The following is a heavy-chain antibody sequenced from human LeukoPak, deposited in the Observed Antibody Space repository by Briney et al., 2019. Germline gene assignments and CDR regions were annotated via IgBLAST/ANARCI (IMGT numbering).Heavy chain of an antibody. D-gene: IGHD2-21*02. CDR2: VSDTGRA. CDR3: VKARMPHCGTDCLES. J-gene: IGHJ4*02. Sequence: SETLSLTCTVSGGSITGYYWTWIRQPAGKGLEWIGRVSDTGRAYYNPSLERRVTISLDTSNNRFSLKVTSVTAADTAVYYCVKARMPHCGTDCLESWGQGTLVTVSS. CDR1: GGSITGYY. V-gene: IGHV4-4*07.